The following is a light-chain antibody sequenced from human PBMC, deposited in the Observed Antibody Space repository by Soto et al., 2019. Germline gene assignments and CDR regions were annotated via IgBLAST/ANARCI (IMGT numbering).Light chain of an antibody. CDR2: GAS. Sequence: EIVMTQSPATLSVSPGERATLSCRASQSVSSNLAWYQQKPGQAPRLLIYGASTRATGIPARISGSRSGTEFTLTISSLQSEDFAVYYCQQYNNWPPGTFGQGTKLEIK. CDR3: QQYNNWPPGT. V-gene: IGKV3-15*01. J-gene: IGKJ2*02. CDR1: QSVSSN.